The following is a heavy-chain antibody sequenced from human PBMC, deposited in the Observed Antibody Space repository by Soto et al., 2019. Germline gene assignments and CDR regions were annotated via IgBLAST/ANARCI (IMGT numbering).Heavy chain of an antibody. CDR3: ASIPYYYDSSIDY. D-gene: IGHD3-22*01. CDR2: IYYSGST. CDR1: GGSISSGGYY. Sequence: PSETLSLTCTVSGGSISSGGYYWSWIRQHPGKGLEWIGYIYYSGSTYYNPSLKSRVTISVDTSKNQFSLKLSSVTAADTAVYYCASIPYYYDSSIDYWGQGTLVTVSS. J-gene: IGHJ4*02. V-gene: IGHV4-31*03.